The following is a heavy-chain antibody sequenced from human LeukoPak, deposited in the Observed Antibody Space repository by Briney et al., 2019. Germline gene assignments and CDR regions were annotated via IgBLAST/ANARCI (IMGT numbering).Heavy chain of an antibody. CDR1: GFTFSSYS. V-gene: IGHV3-21*01. J-gene: IGHJ3*02. Sequence: GGSLRLSCAASGFTFSSYSMNWVRQAPGKGLEWVSSISSSSSYIYYADLVKGRFTISRDNAKNSLYLQMNSLRAEDTAVYYCARDSVGGPNAFDIWGQGTMVTVSS. D-gene: IGHD2-15*01. CDR2: ISSSSSYI. CDR3: ARDSVGGPNAFDI.